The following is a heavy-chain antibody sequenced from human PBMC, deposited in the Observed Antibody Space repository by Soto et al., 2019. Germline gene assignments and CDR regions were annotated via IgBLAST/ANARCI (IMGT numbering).Heavy chain of an antibody. J-gene: IGHJ5*02. CDR2: IYYTGST. D-gene: IGHD2-21*02. Sequence: ASETLSLTCTFSGGSISNYYWNWIRQPPGKGLEWIGYIYYTGSTNYNPSLKSRVTISVDTSKNQFSLKLRSVTAADTAVYYCARAYCGGDCLDNWFDPWGQGTLVTVSS. CDR3: ARAYCGGDCLDNWFDP. V-gene: IGHV4-59*01. CDR1: GGSISNYY.